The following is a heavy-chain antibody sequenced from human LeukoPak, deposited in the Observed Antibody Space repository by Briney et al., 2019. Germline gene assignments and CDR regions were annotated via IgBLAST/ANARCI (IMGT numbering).Heavy chain of an antibody. J-gene: IGHJ4*02. CDR3: ARVTYDSSGYYIDFDY. CDR2: ISSSSSYI. D-gene: IGHD3-22*01. CDR1: GLTFSSYS. V-gene: IGHV3-21*01. Sequence: GGSLRLSCAASGLTFSSYSMNWVRQAPGKGLEWVSSISSSSSYIYYADSVKGRFTISRDNAKNSLYLQMNSLRAEDTAVYYCARVTYDSSGYYIDFDYWGQGTLVTVSS.